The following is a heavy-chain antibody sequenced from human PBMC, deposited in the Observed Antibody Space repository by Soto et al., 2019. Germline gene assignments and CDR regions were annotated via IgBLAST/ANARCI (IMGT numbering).Heavy chain of an antibody. CDR2: MYSGGNT. J-gene: IGHJ5*02. V-gene: IGHV4-39*01. CDR1: GGSFSSSTYY. D-gene: IGHD3-22*01. Sequence: QLQLQESGPGLVKPSETLSLTCTVSGGSFSSSTYYWGWIRQPPGKGLEWIGSMYSGGNTYYNPSRRSRVSVSVATTKNHFSLNLTSVTAADAAMCYCAGQAYDSTGYYYGSWGQGTLVTVSS. CDR3: AGQAYDSTGYYYGS.